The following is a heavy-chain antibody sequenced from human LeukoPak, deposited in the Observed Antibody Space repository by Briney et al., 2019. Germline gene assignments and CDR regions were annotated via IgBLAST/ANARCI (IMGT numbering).Heavy chain of an antibody. Sequence: SQTLSLTCAISGDSVSSNSAAWNWIRQSPPRGLEWLGRTYYRSKWYNDYAVSVKSRITINPDTSKNHFSLQLNSVTPENTAVYYCARETQWLLDYWGQGTLVTVSS. V-gene: IGHV6-1*01. CDR1: GDSVSSNSAA. CDR2: TYYRSKWYN. CDR3: ARETQWLLDY. D-gene: IGHD6-19*01. J-gene: IGHJ4*02.